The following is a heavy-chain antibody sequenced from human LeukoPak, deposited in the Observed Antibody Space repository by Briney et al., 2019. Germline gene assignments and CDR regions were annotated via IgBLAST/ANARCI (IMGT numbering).Heavy chain of an antibody. D-gene: IGHD3-10*01. CDR1: GFTFGSYS. CDR3: ARREGSGNFLIDY. V-gene: IGHV3-48*02. J-gene: IGHJ4*02. CDR2: ISSGSSIM. Sequence: PGGSLRLSCVASGFTFGSYSMNWVRQAPGKGLEWVSYISSGSSIMYYADSVKGRFSISRDNAKNSLFLRMDSLRDDDTAVYYCARREGSGNFLIDYWGQGTLVTVSS.